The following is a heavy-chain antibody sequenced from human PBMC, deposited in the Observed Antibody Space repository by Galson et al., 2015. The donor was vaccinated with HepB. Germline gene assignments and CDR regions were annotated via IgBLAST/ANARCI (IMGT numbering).Heavy chain of an antibody. CDR3: ARWGEIDIVVVPAAPYYYYYYGMDV. CDR2: ISAYNGNT. Sequence: SVKVSCKASGYTFTSYGISWVRQAPGQGLEWMGWISAYNGNTNYAQKLQGRVTMTTDTSTSTAYMELRSLRSDDTAVYYCARWGEIDIVVVPAAPYYYYYYGMDVWGQGTTVTVSS. D-gene: IGHD2-2*01. CDR1: GYTFTSYG. J-gene: IGHJ6*02. V-gene: IGHV1-18*04.